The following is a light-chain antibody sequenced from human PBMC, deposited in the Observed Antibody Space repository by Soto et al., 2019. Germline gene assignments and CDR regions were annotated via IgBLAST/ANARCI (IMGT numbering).Light chain of an antibody. Sequence: QSVLTQPTSVSAAPGQKVTISCSGSSSTIGNNYVSWFQQFPGTAPKLLIYDNNKRPSGIPDRFSGSKSGTSATLGITGLQTGDEVDYYCGTWDTSLSAGPYVFGTGTKLTVL. V-gene: IGLV1-51*01. J-gene: IGLJ1*01. CDR1: SSTIGNNY. CDR3: GTWDTSLSAGPYV. CDR2: DNN.